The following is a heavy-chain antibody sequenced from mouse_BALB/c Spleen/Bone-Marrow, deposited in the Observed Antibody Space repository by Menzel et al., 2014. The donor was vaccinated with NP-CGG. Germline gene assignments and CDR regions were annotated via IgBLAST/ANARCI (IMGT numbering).Heavy chain of an antibody. CDR3: AIIGYQAWFTY. V-gene: IGHV1-9*01. CDR2: ISPGTGNT. J-gene: IGHJ3*01. D-gene: IGHD2-2*01. Sequence: VKLVESGTELMKPGASVKTSCKATGYAFSTYWIQWIKQRPGHGLDWIGEISPGTGNTNNNEKFRGKATFTADASSNTAYMQLSSLTSEDSAVYFCAIIGYQAWFTYWGQGTLVTVSP. CDR1: GYAFSTYW.